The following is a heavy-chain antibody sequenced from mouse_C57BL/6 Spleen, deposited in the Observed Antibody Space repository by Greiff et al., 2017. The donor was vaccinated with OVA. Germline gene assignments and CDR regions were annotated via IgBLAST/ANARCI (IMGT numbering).Heavy chain of an antibody. V-gene: IGHV1-69*01. Sequence: QVQLKQPGAELVMPGASVKLSCKASGYTFTSYWMHWVKQRPGQGLEWIGEIDPSDSYTNYNQKFKGKSTLTVDKSSSTAYMQLSSLTSEDSAVYYCARGDDYDGGGFDYGGQGTTLTVSS. D-gene: IGHD2-4*01. CDR3: ARGDDYDGGGFDY. J-gene: IGHJ2*01. CDR1: GYTFTSYW. CDR2: IDPSDSYT.